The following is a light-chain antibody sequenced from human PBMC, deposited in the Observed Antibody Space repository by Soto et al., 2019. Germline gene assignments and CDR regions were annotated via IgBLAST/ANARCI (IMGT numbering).Light chain of an antibody. J-gene: IGKJ5*01. CDR1: RTTSPN. CDR3: QQRSNWPPST. V-gene: IGKV3-11*02. CDR2: GQX. Sequence: TQSPATVSVSPGGRATLSXRASRTTSPNVAWDPQQPVXXTRLXXXGQXSRATGIPARFSGSGSGRAFTLTISSLEPEEFAVYYCQQRSNWPPSTFGQGTRLEIK.